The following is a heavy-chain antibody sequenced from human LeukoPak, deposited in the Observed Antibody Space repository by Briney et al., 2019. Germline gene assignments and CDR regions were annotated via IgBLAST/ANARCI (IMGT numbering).Heavy chain of an antibody. CDR3: ARDQGKWLRPNDGHWFDP. V-gene: IGHV1-46*01. Sequence: GASVKVSCKAPGYTFTSYDINWVRQATGQGLEWMGIINPSGGSTSYAQKFQGRVTMTRDTSTSTVYMELSSLRSEDTAVYYCARDQGKWLRPNDGHWFDPWGQGTLVTVSS. D-gene: IGHD5-12*01. J-gene: IGHJ5*02. CDR1: GYTFTSYD. CDR2: INPSGGST.